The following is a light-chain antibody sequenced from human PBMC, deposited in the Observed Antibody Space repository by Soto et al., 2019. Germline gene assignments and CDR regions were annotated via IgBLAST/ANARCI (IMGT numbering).Light chain of an antibody. Sequence: QSALTQPPSASGSRGQSVTISCTGTRSDVGAYNYVSWYQQHPGKAPKLMIYEVSNRPSGISNRFSGSKSGNTASLTLSGLQAEDEADYYCSSYTSSSTLVFGGGTKVTVL. CDR3: SSYTSSSTLV. V-gene: IGLV2-14*01. CDR1: RSDVGAYNY. J-gene: IGLJ2*01. CDR2: EVS.